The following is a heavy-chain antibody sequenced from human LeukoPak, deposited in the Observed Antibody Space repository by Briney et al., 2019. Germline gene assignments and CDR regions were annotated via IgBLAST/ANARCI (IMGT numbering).Heavy chain of an antibody. CDR2: IYYTGST. V-gene: IGHV4-59*01. CDR3: ARDMTTADAFDI. J-gene: IGHJ3*02. D-gene: IGHD4-11*01. Sequence: SETLSLTCAVFGGSTSNYYWSWIRQPPGKGLEWIGYIYYTGSTNYNPSLKSRVTVSVDTSKNQFSLKLSSVTAADTAVYYCARDMTTADAFDIWGQGTKLTVSS. CDR1: GGSTSNYY.